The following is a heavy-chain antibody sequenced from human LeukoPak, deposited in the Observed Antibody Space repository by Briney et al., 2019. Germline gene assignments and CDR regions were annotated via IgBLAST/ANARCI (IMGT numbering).Heavy chain of an antibody. V-gene: IGHV3-30*03. J-gene: IGHJ5*02. CDR3: ARARGSPYWFDP. CDR1: GFTFSSYG. Sequence: GGSLRLSCAASGFTFSSYGMHWVRQAPGKGLEWVAVISYDGSNKYYADSVKGRFTISRDNSKNTLYLQMNSLRAEDTAVYYCARARGSPYWFDPWGQGTLVTVSS. CDR2: ISYDGSNK. D-gene: IGHD3-10*01.